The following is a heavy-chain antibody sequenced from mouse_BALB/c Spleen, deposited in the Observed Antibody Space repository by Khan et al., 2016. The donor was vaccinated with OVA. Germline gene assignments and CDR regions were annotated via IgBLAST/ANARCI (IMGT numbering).Heavy chain of an antibody. D-gene: IGHD2-10*02. Sequence: EVKLLESGPGLVKHSQSLSLTCTVTGYSITSDYAWNWIRQFPGNKLEWMGYISYSGNTNYNPSLKSRISITRDTSKNQFFLQLNSVTTEDTATYYCARVYGGDFDYWGQGTTLTVSS. CDR2: ISYSGNT. J-gene: IGHJ2*01. CDR1: GYSITSDYA. V-gene: IGHV3-2*02. CDR3: ARVYGGDFDY.